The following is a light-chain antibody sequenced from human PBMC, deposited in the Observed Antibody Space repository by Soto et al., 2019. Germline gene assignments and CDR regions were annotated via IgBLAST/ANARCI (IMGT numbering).Light chain of an antibody. CDR1: QSISSY. CDR2: AAS. V-gene: IGKV1-39*01. Sequence: DIQMTQSPSSLSASVGDRVTITCRASQSISSYLNWYQQKPGKAPKLLIYAASSLQSGVPSRFSGSGHGKDLTLTISSLRHEDVATYVFQQSYSSLTVGAGTKVDIK. J-gene: IGKJ3*01. CDR3: QQSYSSLT.